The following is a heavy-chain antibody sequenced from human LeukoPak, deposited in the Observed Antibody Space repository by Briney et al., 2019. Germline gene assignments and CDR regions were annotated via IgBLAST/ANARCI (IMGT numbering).Heavy chain of an antibody. D-gene: IGHD3-9*01. J-gene: IGHJ6*03. V-gene: IGHV3-7*01. Sequence: PGGSLRLSCAASGFTFSSYWMSWVRQAPGKGLEWVANIKQDGSEKYYVDSVKGRFTISRDNAKNSLYLQMNSLRAEDTAVYYCARYLRYYDILTGYYTNYYYYYMDVWGKGTTVTVSS. CDR1: GFTFSSYW. CDR3: ARYLRYYDILTGYYTNYYYYYMDV. CDR2: IKQDGSEK.